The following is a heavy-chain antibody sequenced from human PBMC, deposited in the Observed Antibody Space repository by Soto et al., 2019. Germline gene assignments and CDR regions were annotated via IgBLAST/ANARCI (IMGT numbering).Heavy chain of an antibody. Sequence: QVQLQESGPGLVKPSETLSLTCTVSGGSISSYYWSWIRQPPGKGLEWIGYIYYSGSTNYNPSLKRRGTITVDTTKNQCSLKLSSVTAADTAVYYCASGLRYFDRPRPEALDIWGQGTMVTVSS. CDR1: GGSISSYY. D-gene: IGHD3-9*01. J-gene: IGHJ3*02. CDR2: IYYSGST. V-gene: IGHV4-59*01. CDR3: ASGLRYFDRPRPEALDI.